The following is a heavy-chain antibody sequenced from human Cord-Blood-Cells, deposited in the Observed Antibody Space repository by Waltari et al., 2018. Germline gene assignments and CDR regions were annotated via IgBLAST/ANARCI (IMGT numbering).Heavy chain of an antibody. CDR3: ARGGAVAGTLGDAFDI. CDR2: ISSSSSYI. V-gene: IGHV3-21*01. Sequence: EVQLVESGGGLVKPGGSLRLSCAASGFTFSSYSMNWVRQAPGKGLEWVSSISSSSSYINYADSVKGRFTIARDNARNSLYLQMNSLGAEDTAVYYCARGGAVAGTLGDAFDIWGQGTMVTVSS. J-gene: IGHJ3*02. D-gene: IGHD6-19*01. CDR1: GFTFSSYS.